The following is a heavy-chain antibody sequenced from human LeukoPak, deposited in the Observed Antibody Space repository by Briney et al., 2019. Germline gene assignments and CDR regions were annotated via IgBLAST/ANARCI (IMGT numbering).Heavy chain of an antibody. V-gene: IGHV1-3*01. Sequence: ASVKVSCKVSGYTFTSYAMHWVRQAPGQRLEWMGWINAGNGNTKYSQKFQGRVTITRDTSASTAYMELSSLRSEDTAVYYCARDRWAGTWYFDYWGQGTLVTVSS. CDR2: INAGNGNT. CDR3: ARDRWAGTWYFDY. J-gene: IGHJ4*02. D-gene: IGHD6-19*01. CDR1: GYTFTSYA.